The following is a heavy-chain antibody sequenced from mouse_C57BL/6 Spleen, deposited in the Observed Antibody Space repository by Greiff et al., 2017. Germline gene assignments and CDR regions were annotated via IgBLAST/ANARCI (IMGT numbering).Heavy chain of an antibody. V-gene: IGHV1-64*01. Sequence: QVQLQQPGAELVKPGASVKLSCKASGYTFTSYWMHWVKQRPGQGLEWIGMIHPNRGSTNYNEKFKSKATLTVDKSSSTAYMQLSSLTSEDSAVYYCARELRLLAMDYWGQGTSVTVSS. D-gene: IGHD3-2*02. CDR3: ARELRLLAMDY. CDR1: GYTFTSYW. CDR2: IHPNRGST. J-gene: IGHJ4*01.